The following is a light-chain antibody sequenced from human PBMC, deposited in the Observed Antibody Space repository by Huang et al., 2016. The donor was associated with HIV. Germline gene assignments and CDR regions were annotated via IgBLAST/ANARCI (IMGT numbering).Light chain of an antibody. J-gene: IGKJ1*01. V-gene: IGKV3-15*01. CDR3: QQYNNWPWT. CDR2: GAS. Sequence: EIVMTQSPATLSVSPGERATLSCRASQRVSSNLAWYQQKPGQAPRLLIQGASTRATGIPAKFSGSGSGTEFTLTISSLQSEDFAVYYCQQYNNWPWTFGQGTKMEIK. CDR1: QRVSSN.